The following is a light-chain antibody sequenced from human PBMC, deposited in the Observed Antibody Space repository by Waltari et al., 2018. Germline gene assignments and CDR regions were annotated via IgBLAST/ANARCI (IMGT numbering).Light chain of an antibody. CDR1: SSDVGSYNR. J-gene: IGLJ1*01. CDR2: EVS. V-gene: IGLV2-18*02. CDR3: SSYTSSSTWV. Sequence: QSALTQPPSVSGSPGQSVTISCTGTSSDVGSYNRVSWYQQPPEPAPKLIIYEVSDRPSGVPDRFSGSKSANTAFLTISGLQAEDEADYFCSSYTSSSTWVFGTGTKVTVL.